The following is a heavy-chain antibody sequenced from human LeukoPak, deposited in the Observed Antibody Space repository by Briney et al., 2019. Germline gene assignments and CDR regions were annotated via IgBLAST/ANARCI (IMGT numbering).Heavy chain of an antibody. CDR3: AARYRYYFDY. V-gene: IGHV3-23*01. D-gene: IGHD1-1*01. J-gene: IGHJ4*02. Sequence: GGSLRLSCATSGFTFSSYAMSWVRQAPGKGLEWVSGIGASGGSTYYADSVKGRFTISRDNSKNTLYLQMNSLRAEDTAVYYCAARYRYYFDYWGQGTLVTVSS. CDR2: IGASGGST. CDR1: GFTFSSYA.